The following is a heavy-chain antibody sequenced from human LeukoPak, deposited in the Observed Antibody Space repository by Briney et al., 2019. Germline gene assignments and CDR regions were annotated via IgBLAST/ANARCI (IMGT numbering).Heavy chain of an antibody. Sequence: GGSLRLSCAASGFTFSSYAMSWVRQAPGKGLEWVAVAYHDGWRGVSDKYYVDSVKGRFTVSRDNSKNTLYLQMSSLSTEDTAVYYCATGSGYYYDHWGQGTLVTVS. D-gene: IGHD3-22*01. V-gene: IGHV3-23*03. CDR3: ATGSGYYYDH. J-gene: IGHJ4*02. CDR1: GFTFSSYA. CDR2: AYHDGWRGVSDK.